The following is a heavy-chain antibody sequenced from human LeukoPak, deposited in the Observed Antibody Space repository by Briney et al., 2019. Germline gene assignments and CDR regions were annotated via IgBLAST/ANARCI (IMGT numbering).Heavy chain of an antibody. Sequence: GASVKASCKASGGTFSSYAISWVRQAPGQGLEWMGGIIPIFGTANYAQKFQGRVTITADESTSTAYMELSSLRSEDTAVYYCARGSTTFGVVITYFDYWGQGTLVTVSS. J-gene: IGHJ4*02. CDR2: IIPIFGTA. CDR3: ARGSTTFGVVITYFDY. V-gene: IGHV1-69*13. CDR1: GGTFSSYA. D-gene: IGHD3-3*01.